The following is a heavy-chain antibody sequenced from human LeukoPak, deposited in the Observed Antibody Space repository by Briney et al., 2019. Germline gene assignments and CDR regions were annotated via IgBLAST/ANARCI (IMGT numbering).Heavy chain of an antibody. V-gene: IGHV4-34*01. J-gene: IGHJ5*02. Sequence: SETLSLTCAVYGGSFSGYYWSWIRQPPGKGLEWIGEINHSGSTNYNPSLKSRVTISVDTSKNQFSLKLSSVTAADTAVYYCARAMYYYGSGSYLPRNWFDPWGQGTLVTVSS. CDR2: INHSGST. CDR1: GGSFSGYY. D-gene: IGHD3-10*01. CDR3: ARAMYYYGSGSYLPRNWFDP.